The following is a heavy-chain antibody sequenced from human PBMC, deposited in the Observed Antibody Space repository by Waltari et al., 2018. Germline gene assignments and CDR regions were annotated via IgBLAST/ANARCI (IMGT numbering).Heavy chain of an antibody. Sequence: QVQLQESGPGLVKPSQTLSLTCTVSGGSISSGSYYWSWIRQPAGKGLEWIGYIYTSGSTNYNPSLKSRVTISVDTSKNQFSLKLSSVTAADTAVYYCAREGGYSYGSSWYYGMDVWGQGTTVTVSS. D-gene: IGHD5-18*01. CDR3: AREGGYSYGSSWYYGMDV. CDR2: IYTSGST. J-gene: IGHJ6*02. V-gene: IGHV4-61*09. CDR1: GGSISSGSYY.